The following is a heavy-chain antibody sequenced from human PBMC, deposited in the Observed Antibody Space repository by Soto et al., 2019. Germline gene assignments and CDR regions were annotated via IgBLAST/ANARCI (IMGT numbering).Heavy chain of an antibody. Sequence: SVKGSCTSSGYTFTSYGISWVRHASVQGLEWMGWISAYNGNTNYAQKLQGRVTMTTDTSTSTAYMELRSLRSDDTAVYYCARDYGSGSYYPWYFDYWGQGTLVTVS. D-gene: IGHD3-10*01. V-gene: IGHV1-18*01. J-gene: IGHJ4*02. CDR1: GYTFTSYG. CDR2: ISAYNGNT. CDR3: ARDYGSGSYYPWYFDY.